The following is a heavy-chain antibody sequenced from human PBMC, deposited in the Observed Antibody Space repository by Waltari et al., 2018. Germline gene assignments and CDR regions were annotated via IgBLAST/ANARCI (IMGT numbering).Heavy chain of an antibody. J-gene: IGHJ4*02. CDR1: GGSFSGYY. CDR3: ARVEGDGYNMGY. D-gene: IGHD5-12*01. CDR2: IKHKGST. Sequence: QVQLQQWGAGLLKPSETLSLTCAVYGGSFSGYYWSWIRQPPGKELEWIGEIKHKGSTNYHPSLRSRITISVDTSKNQFSLKLGSGTAADTAVYYCARVEGDGYNMGYCGQGTLVTVSS. V-gene: IGHV4-34*01.